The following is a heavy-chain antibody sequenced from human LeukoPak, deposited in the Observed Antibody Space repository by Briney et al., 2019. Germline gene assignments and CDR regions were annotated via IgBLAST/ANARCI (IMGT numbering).Heavy chain of an antibody. D-gene: IGHD3-10*01. CDR3: ARHYNSGSYPLDY. Sequence: SETLSLTCTVSGXSISSYFWSWIRQPPGKGLEHIGHIYYSGTTNYNPSLKSRVTISVDTSKNQFSLSLISVTAADTAVYYCARHYNSGSYPLDYWGQGILVTVSS. J-gene: IGHJ4*02. CDR2: IYYSGTT. CDR1: GXSISSYF. V-gene: IGHV4-59*08.